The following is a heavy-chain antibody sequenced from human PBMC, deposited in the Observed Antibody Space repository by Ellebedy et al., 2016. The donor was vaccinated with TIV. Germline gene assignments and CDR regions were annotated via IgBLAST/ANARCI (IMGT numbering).Heavy chain of an antibody. CDR1: GGSFSGYY. Sequence: SETLSLXXAVYGGSFSGYYWSWIRQPPGKGLEWIGEINHSGSTNYNPSLKSRVTISVDTSKNQFSLKLSSVTAADTAVYYCARFRVVQALHYYYGRDVWGQGTTVTVSS. CDR2: INHSGST. D-gene: IGHD2-2*01. J-gene: IGHJ6*02. V-gene: IGHV4-34*01. CDR3: ARFRVVQALHYYYGRDV.